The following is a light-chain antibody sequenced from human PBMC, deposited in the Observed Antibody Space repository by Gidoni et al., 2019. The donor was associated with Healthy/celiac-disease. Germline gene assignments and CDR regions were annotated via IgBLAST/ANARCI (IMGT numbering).Light chain of an antibody. J-gene: IGKJ5*01. V-gene: IGKV1-39*01. CDR3: QQSYSTPNT. Sequence: DIQMTQSPSSLSASVGDRVTITCRASQSISSYLNWYQQKPGKAPKLLIYAASSLQSGVPSRFSGSGSGTDFTLTISSLQPEDFATYYCQQSYSTPNTFXQXTRLXIK. CDR1: QSISSY. CDR2: AAS.